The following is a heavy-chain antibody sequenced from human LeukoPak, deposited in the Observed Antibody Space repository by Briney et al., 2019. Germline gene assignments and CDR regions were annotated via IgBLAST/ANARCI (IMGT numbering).Heavy chain of an antibody. CDR1: GYTFINYG. CDR2: ISAYNGHT. V-gene: IGHV1-18*01. J-gene: IGHJ4*02. CDR3: ARVAPNRRYCSGGSCLNYFDY. D-gene: IGHD2-15*01. Sequence: ASVKVSCKASGYTFINYGITWVRQAPGQGLEWMGWISAYNGHTNYAQKLQGRVTMTTDTLTSTAYMELRSLTSDDTAVYYCARVAPNRRYCSGGSCLNYFDYWGQGTLVTVSS.